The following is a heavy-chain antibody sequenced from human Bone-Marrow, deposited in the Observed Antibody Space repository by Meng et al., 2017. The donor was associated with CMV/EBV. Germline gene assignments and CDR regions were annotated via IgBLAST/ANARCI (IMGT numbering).Heavy chain of an antibody. CDR1: VGSFSGYY. V-gene: IGHV4-34*01. CDR2: INHSGST. CDR3: ARSNKDIVVVPAATGLDY. J-gene: IGHJ4*02. Sequence: SETLSLTCAVYVGSFSGYYWSWIRQPPGKGLEWIGEINHSGSTNYNPSLKSRVTISVDTSKNQFSLKLSSVTAADTAVYYCARSNKDIVVVPAATGLDYWGQGTLVTVSS. D-gene: IGHD2-2*01.